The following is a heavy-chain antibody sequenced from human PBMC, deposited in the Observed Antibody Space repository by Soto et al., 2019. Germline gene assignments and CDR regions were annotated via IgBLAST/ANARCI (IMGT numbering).Heavy chain of an antibody. CDR1: GGSISSSSYY. Sequence: SEPLSLPCTVSGGSISSSSYYWGWIRQPPGKGLEWIGNVYYGGSTYYNPSLKSRVTISVETSKSQFSLKLSSVTAADTAVYYCAGGDYYHSSGYYFYYYTMDVWGQGTTVAVSS. D-gene: IGHD3-22*01. CDR3: AGGDYYHSSGYYFYYYTMDV. V-gene: IGHV4-39*01. CDR2: VYYGGST. J-gene: IGHJ6*02.